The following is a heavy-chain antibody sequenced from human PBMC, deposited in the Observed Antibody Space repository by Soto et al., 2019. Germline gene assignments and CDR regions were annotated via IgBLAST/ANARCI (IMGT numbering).Heavy chain of an antibody. V-gene: IGHV3-23*01. D-gene: IGHD3-3*01. J-gene: IGHJ4*02. CDR2: ISSGRGDNT. Sequence: EVQLLESGGGFVQPGGSLRLSCAASGFSFSNHAMSLVRQAPGKGLEWVSGISSGRGDNTYYAASVKGRFTISRDNSKSTRYLQRNNLRAEDTALYFCAKRFTLFGVVKLAPDVDHLGQGTLVTVSS. CDR1: GFSFSNHA. CDR3: AKRFTLFGVVKLAPDVDH.